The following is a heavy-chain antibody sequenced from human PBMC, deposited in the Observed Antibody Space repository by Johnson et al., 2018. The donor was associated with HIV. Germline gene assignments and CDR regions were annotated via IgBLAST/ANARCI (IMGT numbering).Heavy chain of an antibody. Sequence: VQLVESGGGVVQPGRSLRLSCAASGFTFSSYAMHWVRQAPGKGLEWVAVISYDGSTKYYADSVKGRFTISRDNSKNTLYLQMNSLRAEDTAVYYCARSFGVTTPGAFDIWGQGTMVTVSS. CDR2: ISYDGSTK. CDR3: ARSFGVTTPGAFDI. D-gene: IGHD3-3*01. J-gene: IGHJ3*02. CDR1: GFTFSSYA. V-gene: IGHV3-30*04.